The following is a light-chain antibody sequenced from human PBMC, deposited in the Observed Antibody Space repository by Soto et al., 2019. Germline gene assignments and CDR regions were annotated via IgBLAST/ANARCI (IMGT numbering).Light chain of an antibody. CDR3: QKYDSYSNT. J-gene: IGKJ2*01. Sequence: DIQMTQSPSSLSAPVGDRVTITCQASQDISNYLNWYQQKPGKAPKLLIYDASSLESGVPSRFSGSGSGTAFTLTITSLQPDDFATYYCQKYDSYSNTFGQGTKVDIK. CDR1: QDISNY. V-gene: IGKV1-5*01. CDR2: DAS.